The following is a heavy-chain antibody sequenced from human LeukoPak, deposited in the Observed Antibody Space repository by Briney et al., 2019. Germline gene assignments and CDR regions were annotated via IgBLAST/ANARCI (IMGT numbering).Heavy chain of an antibody. CDR2: IKQDGSAK. J-gene: IGHJ4*02. V-gene: IGHV3-7*03. Sequence: GGALRLSCAASGFTFSSYWMSWVRQAPGKGLEWVANIKQDGSAKYYVDSVKGRFTISRDNSKNTLYRQINSLRAEDTAVYYCPNTGTYSIYWGQGTLVTVSS. D-gene: IGHD2-15*01. CDR1: GFTFSSYW. CDR3: PNTGTYSIY.